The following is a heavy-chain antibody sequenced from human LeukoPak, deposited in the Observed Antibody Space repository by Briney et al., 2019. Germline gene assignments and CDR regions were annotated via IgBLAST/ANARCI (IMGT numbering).Heavy chain of an antibody. CDR2: ISYDGSNK. Sequence: PGGSLRLSCVASGFTFSSYAMNWVRQAPGKGLEWVAVISYDGSNKYYADSVKGRFTISRDNSKNTLYLQMNSLRAEDTAVYYCAREVPRRHDYWGQGTLVTVSS. J-gene: IGHJ4*02. CDR1: GFTFSSYA. V-gene: IGHV3-30*04. CDR3: AREVPRRHDY. D-gene: IGHD1-1*01.